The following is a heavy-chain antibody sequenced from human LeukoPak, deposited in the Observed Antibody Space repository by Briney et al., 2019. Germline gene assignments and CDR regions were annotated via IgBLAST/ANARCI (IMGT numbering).Heavy chain of an antibody. D-gene: IGHD5-18*01. CDR3: ARSFPHTAIPDY. J-gene: IGHJ4*02. CDR1: GGSISSSTYY. CDR2: IYYTGIT. V-gene: IGHV4-39*01. Sequence: SETLSLTCTVSGGSISSSTYYWGWIRQPPGKGLEWFGSIYYTGITYYNPSLKSRVTISVDTSKNQFSLKLSSVTATDTAVYYCARSFPHTAIPDYWGQGTLVTVSS.